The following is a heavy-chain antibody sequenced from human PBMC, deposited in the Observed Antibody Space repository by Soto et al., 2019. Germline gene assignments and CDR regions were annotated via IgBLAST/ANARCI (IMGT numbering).Heavy chain of an antibody. CDR3: ARALGYCSSTSCFNWFDP. J-gene: IGHJ5*02. CDR2: INAGNGNT. CDR1: GYTFTSYA. D-gene: IGHD2-2*01. Sequence: ASVKVSCKASGYTFTSYAMHWVRQAPGQRLEWMGWINAGNGNTKYSQKFQGRVTITRDTSASTAYMELSSLRSEDTAVYYCARALGYCSSTSCFNWFDPWGQGTLVTVSS. V-gene: IGHV1-3*01.